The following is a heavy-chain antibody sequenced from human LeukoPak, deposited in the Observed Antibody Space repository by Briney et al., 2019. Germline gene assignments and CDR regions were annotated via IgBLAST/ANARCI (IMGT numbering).Heavy chain of an antibody. CDR2: INAGNGNT. J-gene: IGHJ5*02. CDR3: ARRGRVAARPRCWFDP. CDR1: GYTFTSYA. Sequence: ASVKVSCKASGYTFTSYAMHWVRQAPGQRLEWMGWINAGNGNTKYSQKFQGRVTITRDTSASTAYMELSSLRSEDTAVYYCARRGRVAARPRCWFDPWGQGTLVTVSS. V-gene: IGHV1-3*01. D-gene: IGHD6-6*01.